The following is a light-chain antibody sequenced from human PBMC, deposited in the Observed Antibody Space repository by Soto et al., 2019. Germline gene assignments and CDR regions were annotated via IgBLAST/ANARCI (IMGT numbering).Light chain of an antibody. CDR1: QSVLYSSNNKNY. CDR3: QQYYSTPRT. Sequence: DIVMTQSPDSLAVSLGERATINCKSSQSVLYSSNNKNYLAWYQQKPGQPPKLLIYWASTRESGVPDRFSGSGSGTDFTLTISSLHAEDVAVYYCQQYYSTPRTFGGGTKLEIK. CDR2: WAS. J-gene: IGKJ4*01. V-gene: IGKV4-1*01.